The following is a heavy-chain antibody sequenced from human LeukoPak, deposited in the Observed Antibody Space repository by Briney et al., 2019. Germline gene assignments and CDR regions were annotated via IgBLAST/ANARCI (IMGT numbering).Heavy chain of an antibody. V-gene: IGHV3-21*01. Sequence: GGSLRLSCAASGFTFSSYSMNWVRQAPGKVLEWVSSISSSSSYIYYADSVKGRFTISRDNAQHILYLQMNSLRAEDSAMYYCASYEWGATRDYWGQGTLVTVSS. CDR2: ISSSSSYI. CDR1: GFTFSSYS. CDR3: ASYEWGATRDY. J-gene: IGHJ4*02. D-gene: IGHD1-26*01.